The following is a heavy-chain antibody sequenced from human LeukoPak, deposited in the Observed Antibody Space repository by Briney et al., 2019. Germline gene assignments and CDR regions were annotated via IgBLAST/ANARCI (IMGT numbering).Heavy chain of an antibody. CDR1: GFTFSDYY. CDR2: ISSSSYT. D-gene: IGHD4-17*01. Sequence: PGGSLRLSCAASGFTFSDYYMSWIRQAPGKGLEWISSISSSSYTNYADSVKGRFTISRDNSKNTLYLQMDSLRAEDTAVYYCARSMTTVTNNWFDPWGQGTLVTVSS. CDR3: ARSMTTVTNNWFDP. J-gene: IGHJ5*02. V-gene: IGHV3-11*06.